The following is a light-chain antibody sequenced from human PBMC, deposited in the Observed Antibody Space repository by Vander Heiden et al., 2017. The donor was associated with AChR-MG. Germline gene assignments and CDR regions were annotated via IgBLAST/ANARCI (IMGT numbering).Light chain of an antibody. J-gene: IGKJ3*01. CDR2: GAS. V-gene: IGKV1-27*01. Sequence: DIQMTQSPSSLSASVGDRVTITCRASQGISNNLAWYQQKPGQPPKLLIYGASTLQSGVPSRFSGSGAGTDFTLTISGLQPEDVAVFYCQKENSAPFTFGQGTIVDIK. CDR3: QKENSAPFT. CDR1: QGISNN.